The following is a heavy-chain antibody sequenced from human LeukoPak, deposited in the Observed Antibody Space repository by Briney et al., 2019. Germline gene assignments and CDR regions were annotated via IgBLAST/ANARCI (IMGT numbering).Heavy chain of an antibody. CDR1: GGSISSHY. CDR3: ARDAVTIFGVVMSMDV. D-gene: IGHD3-3*01. Sequence: SETLSLTCTVSGGSISSHYWSWIRQPAGKGLEWIGRIYTSGSTNYNPSLKSRVTMSVDTSKNQFSLKLSSVTAADTAVYYCARDAVTIFGVVMSMDVWGKGTTVTVSS. V-gene: IGHV4-4*07. CDR2: IYTSGST. J-gene: IGHJ6*03.